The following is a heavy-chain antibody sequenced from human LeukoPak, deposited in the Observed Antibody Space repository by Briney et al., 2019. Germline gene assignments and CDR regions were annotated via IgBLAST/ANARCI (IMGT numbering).Heavy chain of an antibody. V-gene: IGHV3-20*04. J-gene: IGHJ5*02. D-gene: IGHD2-2*01. CDR3: AREGWDLVVPAAGMFDP. CDR1: GFSFDDLG. CDR2: INWNGAST. Sequence: GGSLRLSCAASGFSFDDLGMTWVRQVPGKGLEWVAGINWNGASTGYADSVRGRFTISRDNAKNSLYLQMNSLRAEDTAVYYCAREGWDLVVPAAGMFDPWGQGTLVTVSS.